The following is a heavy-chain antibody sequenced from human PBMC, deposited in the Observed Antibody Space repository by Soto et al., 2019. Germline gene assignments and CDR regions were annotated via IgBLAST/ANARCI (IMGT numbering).Heavy chain of an antibody. Sequence: QVQLQESGPGLVKPSQTLSLTCSVSGGSITSGGFYWSWIRQHPEKGLEWIAYIFHSGSTDFNPSLKGRIIISADTSKNQFSLKLNSVTAADTAVYYCVRGGIAGNWFDPWGQGTLVTVSS. CDR3: VRGGIAGNWFDP. CDR2: IFHSGST. CDR1: GGSITSGGFY. D-gene: IGHD6-13*01. J-gene: IGHJ5*02. V-gene: IGHV4-31*03.